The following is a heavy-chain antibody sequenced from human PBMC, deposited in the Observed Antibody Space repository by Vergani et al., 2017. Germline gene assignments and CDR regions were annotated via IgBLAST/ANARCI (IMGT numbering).Heavy chain of an antibody. Sequence: QVTLRESGPALVKPTQTLTLTCTFSGFSLSTSGMCVSWIRQPPGKALEWLARIDWDDDKYYSTSLKTRLTISKDTSKNQVVLTMTNMDPVDTATYYCALPRGGSCYEGYGMDVWGQGTTVTVSS. CDR1: GFSLSTSGMC. CDR2: IDWDDDK. D-gene: IGHD2-15*01. V-gene: IGHV2-70*15. CDR3: ALPRGGSCYEGYGMDV. J-gene: IGHJ6*02.